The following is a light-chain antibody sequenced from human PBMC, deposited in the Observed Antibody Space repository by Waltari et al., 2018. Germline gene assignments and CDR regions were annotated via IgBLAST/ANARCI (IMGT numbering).Light chain of an antibody. V-gene: IGLV3-21*01. CDR3: QVWDSGRDQVV. CDR1: RVGRKS. Sequence: SYELTQAPSVSVAPGKTATITCGGNRVGRKSVHWFQQKTGQAPVLVIYYDSDRPSGSPERFSGSNTGNTATLTISRVEAGDEADYYCQVWDSGRDQVVFGGGTKLAVL. CDR2: YDS. J-gene: IGLJ2*01.